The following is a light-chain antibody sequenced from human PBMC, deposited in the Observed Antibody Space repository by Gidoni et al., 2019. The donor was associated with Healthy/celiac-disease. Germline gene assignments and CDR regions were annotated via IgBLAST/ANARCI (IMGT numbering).Light chain of an antibody. J-gene: IGKJ4*01. CDR2: DAS. CDR1: QSVSSY. Sequence: VLTQSPATLSLSPGERATLSCRASQSVSSYLAWYQQKPGQAPRLLIYDASNRATGIPARFSGSGSGTDFTLTISSLEPEDFAVYYCQQRSNWPPLTFGGGTKVEIK. CDR3: QQRSNWPPLT. V-gene: IGKV3-11*01.